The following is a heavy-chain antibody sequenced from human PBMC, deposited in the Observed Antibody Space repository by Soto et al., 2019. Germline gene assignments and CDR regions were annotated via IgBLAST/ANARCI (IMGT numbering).Heavy chain of an antibody. CDR3: AKGRGGSGSLTPRVDF. CDR1: GFTFNNYA. CDR2: ISGGGDTT. Sequence: EVQLLESGGGLVQPGGSLRLSCAASGFTFNNYAMSWVRQAPGKGLEWVSAISGGGDTTSYADSVKGRFTVSRDGSKNTLYLQMNSLRAEDTAVDYCAKGRGGSGSLTPRVDFWGQGTLVTVSS. D-gene: IGHD3-10*01. V-gene: IGHV3-23*01. J-gene: IGHJ4*02.